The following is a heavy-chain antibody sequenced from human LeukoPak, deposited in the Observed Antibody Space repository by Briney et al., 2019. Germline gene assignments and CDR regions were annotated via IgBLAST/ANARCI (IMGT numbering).Heavy chain of an antibody. V-gene: IGHV1-2*06. D-gene: IGHD7-27*01. J-gene: IGHJ4*02. CDR2: LNPNNGYT. CDR1: GYTFIDYF. CDR3: ARDLSSTANREFDY. Sequence: ASVKVSCKTSGYTFIDYFIHWVRQAPGQGLEWMGRLNPNNGYTFYTEEFQGRVTMTSDTSISTAYMELTSLTSDDTALYYCARDLSSTANREFDYWGQGTLVTVSS.